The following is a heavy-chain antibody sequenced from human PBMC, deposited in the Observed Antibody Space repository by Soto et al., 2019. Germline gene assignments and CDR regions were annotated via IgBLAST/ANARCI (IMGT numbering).Heavy chain of an antibody. D-gene: IGHD2-15*01. CDR3: AREGGEYCSRGSCYRNWFDP. V-gene: IGHV4-30-2*01. J-gene: IGHJ5*02. Sequence: PSETLSLTCTVSGGSINNGTSSWTWTRQPPGKGLEWIGYLYHIGTTYYNPSLKSRVTMSEDRSKNQSSLKLSSVTAADTAVYYCAREGGEYCSRGSCYRNWFDPWGQGILVTVSS. CDR1: GGSINNGTSS. CDR2: LYHIGTT.